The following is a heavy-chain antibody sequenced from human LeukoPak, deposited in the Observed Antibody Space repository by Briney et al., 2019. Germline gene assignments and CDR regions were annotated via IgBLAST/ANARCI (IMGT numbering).Heavy chain of an antibody. Sequence: GEFLKISCKGSGYSFTSYWIGWVRQMPGKGLEWMGIIYPGDSDTRYSPSFQGQVTISADKSISTAYLQWSSLKASDTAMYYCARAPAVVVSGYYYDHAFDIWGQGTMVTVSS. CDR2: IYPGDSDT. D-gene: IGHD3-22*01. CDR1: GYSFTSYW. V-gene: IGHV5-51*01. J-gene: IGHJ3*02. CDR3: ARAPAVVVSGYYYDHAFDI.